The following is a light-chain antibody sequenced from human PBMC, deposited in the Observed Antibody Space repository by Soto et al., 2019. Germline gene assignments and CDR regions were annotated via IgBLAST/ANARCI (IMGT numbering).Light chain of an antibody. CDR2: GTS. Sequence: EIVLTQSPGTLSLSPGERATLSCMASQSVSSSYLVWYQQRPGQPPRLLIYGTSNRAAGIPDRFTGTGSGTDFTLTIYRLEPEDSAVYYCQQYGSSALTFGGGTKVEIK. J-gene: IGKJ4*01. CDR1: QSVSSSY. V-gene: IGKV3-20*01. CDR3: QQYGSSALT.